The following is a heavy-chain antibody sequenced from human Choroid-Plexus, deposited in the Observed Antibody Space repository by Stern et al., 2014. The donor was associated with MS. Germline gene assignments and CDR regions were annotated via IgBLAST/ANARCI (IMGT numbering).Heavy chain of an antibody. CDR3: AKDRQYLTYFFDH. Sequence: QVQLVQSGGGVVQPGRPLRLSWVASGFTFGSCAVHWVRQAPGKGLEWVAGGSYDGSNKYYADSVKGRFTLSRDNSQNTLYMQMSSLRPEDTAVYSCAKDRQYLTYFFDHWGQGSLVTVSS. CDR2: GSYDGSNK. D-gene: IGHD2/OR15-2a*01. CDR1: GFTFGSCA. V-gene: IGHV3-30*18. J-gene: IGHJ1*01.